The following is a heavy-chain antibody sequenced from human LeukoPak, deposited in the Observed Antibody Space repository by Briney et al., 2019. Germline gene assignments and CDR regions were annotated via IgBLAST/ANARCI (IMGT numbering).Heavy chain of an antibody. Sequence: SETLSLTCTVSGASISSSSYYWGWIRQPPGKGPEWIGSIHYSGSTYYNPSLTSRVTISVDTSKNQFFLKLNSVTAADTAVYYCAREHDYGDFDHWGQGTLVTVSS. CDR2: IHYSGST. J-gene: IGHJ4*02. D-gene: IGHD4-17*01. CDR1: GASISSSSYY. V-gene: IGHV4-39*01. CDR3: AREHDYGDFDH.